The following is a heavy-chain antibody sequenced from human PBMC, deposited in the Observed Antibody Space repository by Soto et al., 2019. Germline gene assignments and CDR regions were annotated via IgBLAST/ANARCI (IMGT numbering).Heavy chain of an antibody. CDR2: ISGSGGST. CDR3: AKDPAEYYYDSSGYYYWGTYYYGMDV. Sequence: PGGSLRLSCAASGFTFSSYAMSWVRQAPGKGLEWVSAISGSGGSTYYADSVKGRFTISRDNSKNTLYLQMNSLRAEDTAVYYCAKDPAEYYYDSSGYYYWGTYYYGMDVWGQGTTVTVSS. CDR1: GFTFSSYA. D-gene: IGHD3-22*01. J-gene: IGHJ6*02. V-gene: IGHV3-23*01.